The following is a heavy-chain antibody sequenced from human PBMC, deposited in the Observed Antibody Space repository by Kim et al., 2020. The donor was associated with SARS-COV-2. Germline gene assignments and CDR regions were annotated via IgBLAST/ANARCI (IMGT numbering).Heavy chain of an antibody. CDR3: ASTSGTGTTWGD. V-gene: IGHV4-39*01. J-gene: IGHJ4*02. Sequence: TASTPSLKSRVTISVDTSKNQFSLKLSSVTAADTAVYYCASTSGTGTTWGDWGQGTLVTVSS. CDR2: T. D-gene: IGHD1-1*01.